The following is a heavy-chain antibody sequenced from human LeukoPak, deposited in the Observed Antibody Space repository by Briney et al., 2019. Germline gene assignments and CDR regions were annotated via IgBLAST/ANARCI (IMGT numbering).Heavy chain of an antibody. Sequence: PGGSLRLSCAASGFTFSSYWMSWVRQAPGKGLEWVANIKQDGSEKYYVDSVKGRFTISRDNAKNSLYLQMNSLRAEDTAVYYCAREMPTIADPFFDYWGQGTLVTVSS. CDR3: AREMPTIADPFFDY. J-gene: IGHJ4*02. V-gene: IGHV3-7*01. D-gene: IGHD6-13*01. CDR2: IKQDGSEK. CDR1: GFTFSSYW.